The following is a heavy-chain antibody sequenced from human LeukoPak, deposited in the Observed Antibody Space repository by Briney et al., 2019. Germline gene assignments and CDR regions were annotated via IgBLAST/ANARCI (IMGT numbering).Heavy chain of an antibody. V-gene: IGHV3-48*03. D-gene: IGHD3-10*01. J-gene: IGHJ4*02. CDR1: RFTFSSYE. Sequence: PGGSLRLSCAASRFTFSSYEMNWVRQAPGKGLEWVSYISSSGSTIYYADSVKGRFTISRDNAKNSLYLQMNSLRAEDTAVYYCATYYYGSGSDYWGQGTLVTVSS. CDR3: ATYYYGSGSDY. CDR2: ISSSGSTI.